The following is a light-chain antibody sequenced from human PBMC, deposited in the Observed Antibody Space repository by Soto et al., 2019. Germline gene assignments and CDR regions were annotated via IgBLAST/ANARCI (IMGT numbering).Light chain of an antibody. V-gene: IGKV3-11*01. J-gene: IGKJ4*01. Sequence: EIVLTQSPATLSLSAGERATLSCRASQSISSYLAWYQQKPGQAPRLLIYDASNRATGIPPRFSGSGSGTDFTLTISSLEPEDFAVYFCQQRGNWPPTFGGGTKVDNK. CDR3: QQRGNWPPT. CDR2: DAS. CDR1: QSISSY.